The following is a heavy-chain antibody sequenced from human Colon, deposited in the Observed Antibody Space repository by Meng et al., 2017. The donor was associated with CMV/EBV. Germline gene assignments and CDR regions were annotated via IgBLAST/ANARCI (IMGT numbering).Heavy chain of an antibody. CDR2: ISGSGGST. V-gene: IGHV3-23*01. Sequence: FTFSSDDMSWVRQAPGKGLEWVSAISGSGGSTYYADSVKGRFTISRDNSKNTLYLQMNSLRAEDTAVYYCAKGPGYCSSTSCYYFDYWGQGTLVTVSS. CDR3: AKGPGYCSSTSCYYFDY. CDR1: FTFSSDD. J-gene: IGHJ4*02. D-gene: IGHD2-2*01.